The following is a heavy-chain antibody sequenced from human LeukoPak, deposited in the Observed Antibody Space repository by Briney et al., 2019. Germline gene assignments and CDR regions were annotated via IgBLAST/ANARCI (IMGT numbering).Heavy chain of an antibody. CDR1: GFTFSGYE. J-gene: IGHJ4*02. CDR3: AKDGNYYDSSGYSD. CDR2: IRGSGGST. Sequence: PGGSLRLSCAASGFTFSGYEMSWVRQAPGKGLEWVSFIRGSGGSTYYADSVKGRFTISRDNSKNTLYLQMNSLRAEDTAVYYCAKDGNYYDSSGYSDWGQATLVTVSS. D-gene: IGHD3-22*01. V-gene: IGHV3-23*01.